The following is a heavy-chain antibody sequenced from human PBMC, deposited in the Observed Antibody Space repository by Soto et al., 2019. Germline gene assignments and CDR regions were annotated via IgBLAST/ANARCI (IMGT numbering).Heavy chain of an antibody. D-gene: IGHD6-13*01. CDR1: GFTFSTYS. J-gene: IGHJ6*02. V-gene: IGHV3-48*02. CDR3: ARPYSNRWSIFYGLDV. Sequence: EVQLVESGGSLVQPGGSLRLSCAAPGFTFSTYSMNWVRQAPGKGLEWISYISSSSDIIYYADSVKGRFTISRDNAKNSLFLQMNSRRDEDTAVYYCARPYSNRWSIFYGLDVWGQGTTVTVSS. CDR2: ISSSSDII.